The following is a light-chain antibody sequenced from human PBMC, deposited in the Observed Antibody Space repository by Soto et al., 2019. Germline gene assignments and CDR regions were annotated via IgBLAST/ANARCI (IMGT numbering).Light chain of an antibody. J-gene: IGKJ4*01. Sequence: DIVMTQSPATLSVSPGPSATLSCRASQSVSSNLAWYQQKPGQPPRLLIYGASTRPTGIPARFTGGGSGTEFTLTITSLQSEDFAVYYCQQYYNWSAVTFGGGTKVDIK. V-gene: IGKV3-15*01. CDR1: QSVSSN. CDR2: GAS. CDR3: QQYYNWSAVT.